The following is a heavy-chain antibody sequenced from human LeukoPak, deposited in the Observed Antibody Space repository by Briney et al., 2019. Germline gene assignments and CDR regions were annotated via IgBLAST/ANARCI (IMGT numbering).Heavy chain of an antibody. J-gene: IGHJ4*02. CDR1: GGSISSSSYY. CDR3: ARQVKGNWYAFGFDY. CDR2: INHSGST. V-gene: IGHV4-39*01. D-gene: IGHD1-1*01. Sequence: SETLSLTCTVSGGSISSSSYYWGWIRQPPGKGLEWIGEINHSGSTNYNPSLKSRVTISVDTSKNQFSLNLRSVTAADTAVYYCARQVKGNWYAFGFDYWGQGTLVSVSS.